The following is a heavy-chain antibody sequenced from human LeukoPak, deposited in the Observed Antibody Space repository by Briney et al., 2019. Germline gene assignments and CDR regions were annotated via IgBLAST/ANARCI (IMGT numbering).Heavy chain of an antibody. Sequence: SETLSLTCAVSGGSISSSNWWSWVRQPPGKGLEWIGEIYHSGRTNYNPSLKSRVTISVDKSKNQFSLELSSVTAADTAVYYCAREKGIASASRGSPFWFDPWGKGTLVTVSS. D-gene: IGHD6-13*01. CDR3: AREKGIASASRGSPFWFDP. J-gene: IGHJ5*02. CDR2: IYHSGRT. V-gene: IGHV4-4*02. CDR1: GGSISSSNW.